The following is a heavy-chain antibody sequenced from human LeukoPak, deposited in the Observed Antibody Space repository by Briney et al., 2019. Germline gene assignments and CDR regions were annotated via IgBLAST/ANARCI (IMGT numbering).Heavy chain of an antibody. CDR2: IYYSGST. Sequence: SETLSLTCTVSGGSISSYYWSWIRQPPGKGLEWIGYIYYSGSTNYNPSLKSRVTISVDTSKNQFSLKLSSVTAADTAVYYCARDRRFSGYDEWGQGTLVTVSS. CDR3: ARDRRFSGYDE. J-gene: IGHJ4*02. D-gene: IGHD5-12*01. V-gene: IGHV4-59*01. CDR1: GGSISSYY.